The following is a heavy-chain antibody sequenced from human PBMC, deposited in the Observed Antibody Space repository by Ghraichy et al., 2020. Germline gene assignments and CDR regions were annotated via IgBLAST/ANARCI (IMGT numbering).Heavy chain of an antibody. Sequence: SETLSLTCTVSGDSVSSNRYYWSWIRQPPGKGLEWIAYIYYTGDNDYNSSLRSRVTISLDTSKNHFSLQVRSVTAADTAVYYCASDEEWRGYVDLWCRGTLVTVAS. CDR3: ASDEEWRGYVDL. J-gene: IGHJ2*01. CDR1: GDSVSSNRYY. V-gene: IGHV4-61*03. CDR2: IYYTGDN. D-gene: IGHD3-3*01.